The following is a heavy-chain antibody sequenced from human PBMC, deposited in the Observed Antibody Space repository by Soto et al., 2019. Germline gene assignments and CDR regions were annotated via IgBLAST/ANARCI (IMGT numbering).Heavy chain of an antibody. D-gene: IGHD3-10*01. J-gene: IGHJ4*02. V-gene: IGHV4-4*02. CDR3: AQRVTRGVLITALDN. Sequence: QVQLQESGPRLVKPSGTLSLTCIVSGGSIDSSHWYNWVRQPPGKGLEWVGEIFHTGSTNYNPSLESRLTMSVDKSRSQFSLYLTSVTAADTAIYFCAQRVTRGVLITALDNWGQGALVTVSS. CDR2: IFHTGST. CDR1: GGSIDSSHW.